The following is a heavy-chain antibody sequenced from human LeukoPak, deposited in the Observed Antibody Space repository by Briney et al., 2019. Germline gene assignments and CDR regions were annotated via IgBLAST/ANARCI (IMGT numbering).Heavy chain of an antibody. Sequence: SETLSLTCAVYGGSLSGYYWTWIRQPPGKGLEWIGEINHSGSTNYNPSLKSRVTISVDTSKNQFSLKLSSVTAADTAVYYCARALYYDFWSGYLANNWFDTWGQGTLVTVS. V-gene: IGHV4-34*01. J-gene: IGHJ5*02. D-gene: IGHD3-3*01. CDR1: GGSLSGYY. CDR2: INHSGST. CDR3: ARALYYDFWSGYLANNWFDT.